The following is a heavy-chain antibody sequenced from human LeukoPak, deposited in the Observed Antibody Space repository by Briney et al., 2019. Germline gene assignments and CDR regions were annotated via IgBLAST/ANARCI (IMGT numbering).Heavy chain of an antibody. CDR3: TRHPAEGDY. V-gene: IGHV3-11*03. D-gene: IGHD2-15*01. CDR2: ISVSSSNT. CDR1: GFTFSDFY. Sequence: GGSLRLSCAASGFTFSDFYMSWIRQAPGKGLESVSYISVSSSNTNYADSVKGRFTISRDNAKNSLYLQMNSLRAEDTAVYYCTRHPAEGDYWGQGTLVTVSS. J-gene: IGHJ4*02.